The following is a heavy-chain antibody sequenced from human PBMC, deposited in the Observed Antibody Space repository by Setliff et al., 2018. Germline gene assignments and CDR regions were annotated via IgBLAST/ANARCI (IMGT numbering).Heavy chain of an antibody. D-gene: IGHD3-3*01. CDR1: GDSISSGSYY. CDR3: ARAGPTVTFFRVLVISWWDL. J-gene: IGHJ5*02. CDR2: FHTGGST. Sequence: SETLSLTCTVSGDSISSGSYYWTWIRPPAGKGLEWIGHFHTGGSTNYNRSLRSRVSISVDTSKNQFSLKLSSATAADTATYYCARAGPTVTFFRVLVISWWDLWGQGSLVTVSS. V-gene: IGHV4-61*09.